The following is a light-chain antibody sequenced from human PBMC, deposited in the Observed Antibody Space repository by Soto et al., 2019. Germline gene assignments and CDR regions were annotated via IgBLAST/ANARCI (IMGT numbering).Light chain of an antibody. J-gene: IGLJ3*02. Sequence: QSALTQPASVSGSPGQSITISCTGTGSDVGGYNYVSWYQQHPGKAPKLIIYEVSNRPSGVSNRFSGSKSANTASLTISGLQAEDEADYYCSSYTSSSTLVFGGGTKVTVL. CDR2: EVS. CDR1: GSDVGGYNY. V-gene: IGLV2-14*01. CDR3: SSYTSSSTLV.